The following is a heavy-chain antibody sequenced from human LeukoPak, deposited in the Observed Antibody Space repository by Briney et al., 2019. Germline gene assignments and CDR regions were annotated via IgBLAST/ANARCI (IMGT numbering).Heavy chain of an antibody. CDR2: VSSDGSST. D-gene: IGHD3-22*01. Sequence: GGSLRLSCAASGFTFSSYWMHWVRQAPGKGLVWVSRVSSDGSSTSYADSVKGRFTISRDNAKNTLYLQMNSLRAEDTAVYYCASGYYDSSNAFHIWGQGTMVTVSS. CDR1: GFTFSSYW. CDR3: ASGYYDSSNAFHI. V-gene: IGHV3-74*01. J-gene: IGHJ3*02.